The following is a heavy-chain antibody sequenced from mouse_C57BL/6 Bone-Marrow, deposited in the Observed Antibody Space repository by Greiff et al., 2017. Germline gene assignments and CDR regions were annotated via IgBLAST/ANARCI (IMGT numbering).Heavy chain of an antibody. V-gene: IGHV1-53*01. CDR2: INPSNGVT. J-gene: IGHJ4*01. Sequence: QVQLQQPGTELVKPGASVKLSCKASGCTFTSYWMHWVKQRPGQGLEWIGNINPSNGVTNYNEKYKSKATLTVDKSSSTAYMKLSSLTSEDSAVSYCAREVRRGAMDDWGQGTSVTVSS. CDR1: GCTFTSYW. D-gene: IGHD2-14*01. CDR3: AREVRRGAMDD.